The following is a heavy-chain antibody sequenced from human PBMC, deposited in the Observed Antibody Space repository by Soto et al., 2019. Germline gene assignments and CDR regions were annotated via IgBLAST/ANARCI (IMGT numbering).Heavy chain of an antibody. J-gene: IGHJ5*02. CDR1: GFTFSSYA. D-gene: IGHD3-16*01. V-gene: IGHV3-30-3*01. Sequence: QVPLVESGGGVVQPGRSLRLSCAASGFTFSSYAMHWVRQAPGKGLEWVAVISYDGSNKYYADSVKGRFTISRDNSKNTLYLQMNSLRAEDTAVYYCARAWAENWFDPWGQGTLVTVSS. CDR3: ARAWAENWFDP. CDR2: ISYDGSNK.